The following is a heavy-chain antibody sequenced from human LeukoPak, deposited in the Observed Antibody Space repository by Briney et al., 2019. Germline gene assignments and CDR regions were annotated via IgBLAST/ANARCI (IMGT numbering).Heavy chain of an antibody. CDR2: INPNGGGT. J-gene: IGHJ3*01. V-gene: IGHV1-2*02. D-gene: IGHD3-16*01. CDR1: GYSFIGYY. CDR3: ATGEMIRTNDGLDL. Sequence: ASVKVSCKASGYSFIGYYIHWVRQAPGQGPEWMGWINPNGGGTNYAQKFQGRVTMTRDTSMNTVYMELGRLRPDDTAVYYCATGEMIRTNDGLDLWGQGTMVTVSS.